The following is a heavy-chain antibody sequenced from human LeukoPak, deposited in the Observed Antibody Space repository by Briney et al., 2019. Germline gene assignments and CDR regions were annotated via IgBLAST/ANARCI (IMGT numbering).Heavy chain of an antibody. CDR3: ARDRTKIYSP. D-gene: IGHD1-26*01. V-gene: IGHV1-2*02. CDR2: IHPNSGGT. J-gene: IGHJ5*02. Sequence: ASVKVSCKTSGYTFTGFYLHWVRQAPGRGLEWMGWIHPNSGGTNSAQKFQGRVTMTRDTSISTAYMELSNLRSDDTAVYYCARDRTKIYSPWGQGTLVTVSA. CDR1: GYTFTGFY.